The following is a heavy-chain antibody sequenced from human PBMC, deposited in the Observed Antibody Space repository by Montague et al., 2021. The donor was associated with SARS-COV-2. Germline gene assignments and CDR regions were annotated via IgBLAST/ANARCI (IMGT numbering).Heavy chain of an antibody. CDR2: IYQSGST. Sequence: SETLSLTCAVSGDSIMTTNWWSWVRQPPGKGLEWIGEIYQSGSTNYNPSLESRVTISLDTSKNQFSLKLSSVTAADTAVYYCARGHYYGRKDYYYGVDVWGQGTTVTVSS. J-gene: IGHJ6*02. V-gene: IGHV4-4*02. CDR3: ARGHYYGRKDYYYGVDV. D-gene: IGHD3-10*01. CDR1: GDSIMTTNW.